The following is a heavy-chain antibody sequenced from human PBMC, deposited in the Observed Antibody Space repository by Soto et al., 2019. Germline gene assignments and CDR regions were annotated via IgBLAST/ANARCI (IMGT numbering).Heavy chain of an antibody. J-gene: IGHJ5*02. CDR2: IKPISDIT. Sequence: GGSVKVSCKASGDTFGRFTINWVRQAPGQGLEWMGGIKPISDITNYAQRFQGRVTFTADASTSTVYLELSSLRSEDTAMYYCARDPSTINKLIGVWFDPWGQGTLVTRLL. D-gene: IGHD4-4*01. CDR1: GDTFGRFT. CDR3: ARDPSTINKLIGVWFDP. V-gene: IGHV1-69*13.